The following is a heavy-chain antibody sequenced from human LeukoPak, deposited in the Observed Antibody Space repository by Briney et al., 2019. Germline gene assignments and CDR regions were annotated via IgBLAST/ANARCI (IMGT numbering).Heavy chain of an antibody. V-gene: IGHV4-30-4*01. CDR2: IYYSGST. CDR1: GGSISSGDYY. J-gene: IGHJ4*02. D-gene: IGHD3-10*01. Sequence: PSETLSLTCTVSGGSISSGDYYWRWIRQPPGKGLEWIGYIYYSGSTYYNPSLKSRVTISVDTSKNQFSLKLSSVTAADTAVYYCAREYGSGSSFDYWGQGTLVTVSS. CDR3: AREYGSGSSFDY.